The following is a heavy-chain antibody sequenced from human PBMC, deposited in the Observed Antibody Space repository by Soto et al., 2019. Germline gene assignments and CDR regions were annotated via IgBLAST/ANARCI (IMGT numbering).Heavy chain of an antibody. V-gene: IGHV3-33*01. D-gene: IGHD3-3*02. Sequence: QIQLVESGGGVVQPGRSLRLSCVVSGFTFSSYGMHWVRQAPGKGLEWVAVIWYDGTVQFYSDSVRGRFTVSRDNSKNTLFLQMTSLRAEDTAVYFCARDLGRKHLHYSLDSWGQGTLVAVSS. CDR3: ARDLGRKHLHYSLDS. CDR1: GFTFSSYG. J-gene: IGHJ4*02. CDR2: IWYDGTVQ.